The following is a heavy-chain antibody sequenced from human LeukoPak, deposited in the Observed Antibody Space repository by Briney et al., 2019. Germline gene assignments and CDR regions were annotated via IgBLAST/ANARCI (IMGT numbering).Heavy chain of an antibody. D-gene: IGHD3-22*01. CDR1: GGSISSSSYY. J-gene: IGHJ4*02. CDR2: IYYSGST. Sequence: SETLSLTCTVSGGSISSSSYYWGWIRQPAGKGLEWIGSIYYSGSTYYNPSLKSRVTISVDTSKNQFSLKLSSVTAADTAVYYCAREVVYDDSSGYRSNNYVDYWGQGTLVTVSS. V-gene: IGHV4-39*07. CDR3: AREVVYDDSSGYRSNNYVDY.